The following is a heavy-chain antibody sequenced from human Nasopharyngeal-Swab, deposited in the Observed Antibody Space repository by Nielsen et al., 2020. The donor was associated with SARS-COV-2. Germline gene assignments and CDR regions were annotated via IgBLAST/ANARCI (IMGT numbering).Heavy chain of an antibody. CDR1: GFTFSSYA. Sequence: GESLKISCAASGFTFSSYAMSWVRQAPGKGLEWVSAISGSGGSTYYADSVKGRFTIPRDNSKNTLYLQMNSLRAEDTAVYYCAKVGFLATTTEGYFDYWGQGTLVTVSS. D-gene: IGHD1-26*01. CDR3: AKVGFLATTTEGYFDY. J-gene: IGHJ4*02. CDR2: ISGSGGST. V-gene: IGHV3-23*01.